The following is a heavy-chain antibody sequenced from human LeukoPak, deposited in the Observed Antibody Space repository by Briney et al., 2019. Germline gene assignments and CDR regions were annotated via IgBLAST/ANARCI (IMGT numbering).Heavy chain of an antibody. J-gene: IGHJ4*02. CDR1: GASISGFY. D-gene: IGHD3-3*01. V-gene: IGHV4-59*13. CDR2: VYYTGTT. Sequence: SETLSRTCGVSGASISGFYWSWIRQTPGKGLEWIGYVYYTGTTNYNPSFQSRVTITVDTSMNQFSLNLRSLTAADTAVYYCARYMRASGTYDFDYWGQGTLVTVSS. CDR3: ARYMRASGTYDFDY.